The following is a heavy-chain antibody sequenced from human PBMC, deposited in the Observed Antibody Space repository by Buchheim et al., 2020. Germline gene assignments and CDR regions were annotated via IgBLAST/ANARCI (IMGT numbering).Heavy chain of an antibody. Sequence: QVQLVQSGAEVKKPGASVKVSCKASGYTFTGYDINWVRQATGQGLEWMGWMNPNSGNTGYAQKFQGRVTMTRNTSISTAYMELSSLRSEDTAVYYCARGSSYYDILTGYPIYYYYYGMDVWGQGTT. CDR2: MNPNSGNT. CDR1: GYTFTGYD. V-gene: IGHV1-8*01. CDR3: ARGSSYYDILTGYPIYYYYYGMDV. D-gene: IGHD3-9*01. J-gene: IGHJ6*02.